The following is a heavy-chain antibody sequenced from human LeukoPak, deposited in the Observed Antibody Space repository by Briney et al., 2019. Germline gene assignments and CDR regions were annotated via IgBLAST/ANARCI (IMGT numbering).Heavy chain of an antibody. V-gene: IGHV3-21*01. CDR2: ISSSSSYI. D-gene: IGHD2-2*01. CDR1: GFTFSSYW. J-gene: IGHJ4*02. CDR3: ARALGPAAPFGY. Sequence: GGSLRLSCAASGFTFSSYWMNWVRQAPGKGLEWVSSISSSSSYIYYADSVKGRFTISRDNAKNSLYLQMNSLRAEDTAVYYCARALGPAAPFGYWGQGTLVTVSS.